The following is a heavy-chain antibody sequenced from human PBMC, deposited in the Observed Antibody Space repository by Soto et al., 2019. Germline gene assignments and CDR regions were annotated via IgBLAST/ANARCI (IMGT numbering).Heavy chain of an antibody. CDR2: INPNSGGA. J-gene: IGHJ4*02. CDR3: ARAPTNLRFLEWLLYYFDS. CDR1: GYTFTGYY. Sequence: QVQLVQSGAEVKKPGASVKVSCKASGYTFTGYYMHWVRQAPGQGLEWMGWINPNSGGANYAQKCQGWVTMTRDTSSSTAYMELSRLRSDDTAVYYCARAPTNLRFLEWLLYYFDSWGQGTLVTVSS. D-gene: IGHD3-3*01. V-gene: IGHV1-2*04.